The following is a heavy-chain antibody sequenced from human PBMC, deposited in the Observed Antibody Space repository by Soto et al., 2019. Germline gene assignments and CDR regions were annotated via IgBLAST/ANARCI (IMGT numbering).Heavy chain of an antibody. CDR2: ISSSSSYI. D-gene: IGHD1-26*01. CDR1: GFTFSSYS. V-gene: IGHV3-21*01. J-gene: IGHJ6*02. Sequence: ESGGGLVKPGGSLRLSCAASGFTFSSYSMNWVRQAPGKGLEWVSSISSSSSYIYYADSVKGRFTISRDNAKNSLYLQMNSLRAEDTAVYYCARDPSEYSGSYYYYYGMDVWGQGTTVTVSS. CDR3: ARDPSEYSGSYYYYYGMDV.